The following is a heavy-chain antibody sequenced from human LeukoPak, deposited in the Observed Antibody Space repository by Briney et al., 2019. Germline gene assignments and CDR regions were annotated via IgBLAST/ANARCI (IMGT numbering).Heavy chain of an antibody. CDR3: AKEGCGGDCYREGVTIDY. V-gene: IGHV3-30*02. D-gene: IGHD2-21*01. Sequence: GGSLRLSCAASGFTFSSYGMHWVRRAPGKGLEWVAFIRYDGSNKYYADSVKGRFTISRDNSKNTLYLQMNSLRAEDTAVYYCAKEGCGGDCYREGVTIDYWGQGTLVTVSS. CDR1: GFTFSSYG. J-gene: IGHJ4*02. CDR2: IRYDGSNK.